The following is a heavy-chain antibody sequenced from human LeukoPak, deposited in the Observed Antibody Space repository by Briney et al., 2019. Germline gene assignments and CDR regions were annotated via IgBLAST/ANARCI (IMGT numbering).Heavy chain of an antibody. J-gene: IGHJ4*02. CDR3: AKDSSVFHYDSRNFDY. V-gene: IGHV3-30*02. D-gene: IGHD3-22*01. Sequence: GGSLRVSCAASGFTFSSYEMNWVRQAPGKGLEWVAFIRYDGNNKYYADSVKGRFTISRDNSKNTLYLQMNSLRAEDTAVFYCAKDSSVFHYDSRNFDYWGQGTLVTVSS. CDR2: IRYDGNNK. CDR1: GFTFSSYE.